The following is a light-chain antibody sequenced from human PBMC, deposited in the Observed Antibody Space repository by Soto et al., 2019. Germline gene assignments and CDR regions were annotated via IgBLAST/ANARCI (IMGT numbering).Light chain of an antibody. CDR3: MQSTQLPPT. CDR1: HILLHITGETF. Sequence: IVMTQKQLSLPVTPGEPASISCICIHILLHITGETFLFWYLQKPGQSPQLLIYEVSTRVSGVPDRFSGSGSGTDFTLETSRVETDDVGIYYCMQSTQLPPTFGQGTRLEVK. CDR2: EVS. J-gene: IGKJ5*01. V-gene: IGKV2D-29*02.